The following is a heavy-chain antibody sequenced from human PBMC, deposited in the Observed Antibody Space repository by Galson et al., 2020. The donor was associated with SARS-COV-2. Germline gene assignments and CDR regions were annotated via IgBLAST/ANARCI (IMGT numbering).Heavy chain of an antibody. D-gene: IGHD6-13*01. CDR1: GGSISSYY. J-gene: IGHJ5*02. CDR2: IYYSGST. V-gene: IGHV4-59*08. CDR3: ARSIAAAGPLRDMYNWFDP. Sequence: SETLSLTCTVSGGSISSYYWSWIRQPPGKGLEWIGYIYYSGSTNYNPSLKSRVTISVDTSKNQFSLKLSSVTAADTAVYYCARSIAAAGPLRDMYNWFDPWGQGTLVTVSS.